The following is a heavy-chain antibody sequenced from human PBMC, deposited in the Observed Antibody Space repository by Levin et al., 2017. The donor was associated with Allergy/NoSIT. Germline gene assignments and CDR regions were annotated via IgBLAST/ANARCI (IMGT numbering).Heavy chain of an antibody. CDR1: GYTFTSYG. CDR3: ARDRHSSGWYDVLNDAFDS. V-gene: IGHV1-18*01. J-gene: IGHJ3*02. Sequence: ASVKVSCKASGYTFTSYGISWVRQAPGQGLEWMGWISAYNGNTNYAQKLQGRVTMTTDTSTSTAYMELRSLRSDDTAVYYCARDRHSSGWYDVLNDAFDSWGQGTMVTVSS. D-gene: IGHD6-19*01. CDR2: ISAYNGNT.